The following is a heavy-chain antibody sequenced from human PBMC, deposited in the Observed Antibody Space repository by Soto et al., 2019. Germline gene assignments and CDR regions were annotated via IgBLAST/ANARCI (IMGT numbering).Heavy chain of an antibody. CDR1: GFTFDDYA. V-gene: IGHV3-9*01. CDR3: ANDIHGDYVNYYFDY. J-gene: IGHJ4*02. CDR2: ISWNSGSI. Sequence: EVQLVESGGGLVQPGRSLRLSCAASGFTFDDYAMHWVRQAPGKGLEWVSGISWNSGSIGYADSVKGRFTISRDNAKNSLYLQMNSLRAEDTALYYCANDIHGDYVNYYFDYWGQGTLVTVSS. D-gene: IGHD4-17*01.